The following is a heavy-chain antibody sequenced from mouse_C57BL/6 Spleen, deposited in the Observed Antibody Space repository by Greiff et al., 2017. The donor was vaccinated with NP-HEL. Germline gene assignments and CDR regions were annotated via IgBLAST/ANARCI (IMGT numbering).Heavy chain of an antibody. Sequence: QVQLQQSGPGLVQPSQSLSITCTVSGFSLTSYGVHWVRQSPGKGLEWLGVIWSGGSTDYNAAFISRLSISKDNSKSQVFFKMNSLQADDTAIYYCARNDAYYDYDEGYYYAMDYWGQGTSVTVSS. J-gene: IGHJ4*01. CDR2: IWSGGST. D-gene: IGHD2-4*01. CDR1: GFSLTSYG. V-gene: IGHV2-2*01. CDR3: ARNDAYYDYDEGYYYAMDY.